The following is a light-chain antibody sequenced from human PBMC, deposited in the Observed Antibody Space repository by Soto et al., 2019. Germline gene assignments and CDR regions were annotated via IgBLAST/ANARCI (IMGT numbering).Light chain of an antibody. V-gene: IGKV3-15*01. CDR1: QSIRNN. Sequence: EIVMTPSPATLSVSPVERATLSCRASQSIRNNLIWYQQKSGQAPRLLIYGASTRATGIPARFSGSGSGTEFTLTISSLQSEDFAVYYCQQYNTWPSYTFGQGTKVDIK. CDR3: QQYNTWPSYT. CDR2: GAS. J-gene: IGKJ2*01.